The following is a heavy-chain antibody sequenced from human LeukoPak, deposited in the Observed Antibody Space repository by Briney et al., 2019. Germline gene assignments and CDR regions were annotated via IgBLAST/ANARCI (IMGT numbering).Heavy chain of an antibody. Sequence: SETLSLTCTVSGGSISSYYWSWIRQPPGKGLEWIGYIYYSGSTNYNPSLKSRVTISVDTSKNQFSLKLSSVTAADTAVYYCARQRDYDFWSGYYTFDYWGQGTLVTVSS. CDR1: GGSISSYY. D-gene: IGHD3-3*01. J-gene: IGHJ4*02. CDR2: IYYSGST. CDR3: ARQRDYDFWSGYYTFDY. V-gene: IGHV4-59*08.